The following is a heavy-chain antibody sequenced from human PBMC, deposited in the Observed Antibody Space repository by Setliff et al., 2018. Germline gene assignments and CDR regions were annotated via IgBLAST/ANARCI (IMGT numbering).Heavy chain of an antibody. D-gene: IGHD3-10*01. Sequence: PGESLRLSCAASGFSLSTYDVIYGMNWVRQTPGKGLEWISFINIGSSAIYYADSVKGRFTISRDNAKNSLYLQMNNLRVDDTAMYYCARGVNHAFDIWGQGTMVTVSS. CDR1: GFSLSTYDVIYG. CDR3: ARGVNHAFDI. J-gene: IGHJ3*02. CDR2: INIGSSAI. V-gene: IGHV3-48*01.